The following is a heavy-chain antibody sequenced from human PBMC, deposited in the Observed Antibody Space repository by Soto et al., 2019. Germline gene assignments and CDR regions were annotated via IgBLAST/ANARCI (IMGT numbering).Heavy chain of an antibody. CDR3: AKDYYDHVWGTFDY. D-gene: IGHD3-16*01. J-gene: IGHJ4*02. CDR2: INNSGSYT. CDR1: GFTFTNYA. Sequence: EVQLLESGGGLVQPGGSLRLSCGVSGFTFTNYAMTWVRQTPRKGLEWVSVINNSGSYTLYADSVKGRFTISRDNSKNTLWLHMNSLRADDTGIYYCAKDYYDHVWGTFDYWGEGSLVTVSA. V-gene: IGHV3-23*03.